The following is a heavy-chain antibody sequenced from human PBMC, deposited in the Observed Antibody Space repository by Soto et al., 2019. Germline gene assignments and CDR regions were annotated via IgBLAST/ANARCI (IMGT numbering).Heavy chain of an antibody. Sequence: PGGSLRLSCAASGFPFSSYGMHWVRQAPGKGLEWVAVISYDGSNKYYADSVKGRFTISRDNSKNTLYLQMNSLRAEDTAVYYCARLPRTIFGDYYYMDVWGKGTTVTVSS. CDR2: ISYDGSNK. V-gene: IGHV3-30*03. D-gene: IGHD3-9*01. CDR1: GFPFSSYG. CDR3: ARLPRTIFGDYYYMDV. J-gene: IGHJ6*03.